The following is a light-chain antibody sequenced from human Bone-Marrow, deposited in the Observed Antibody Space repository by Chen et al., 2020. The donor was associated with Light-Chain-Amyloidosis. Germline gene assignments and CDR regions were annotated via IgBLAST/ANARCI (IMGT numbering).Light chain of an antibody. Sequence: EIVFTQSPRTLSLSPGERATLSCRASQSVSSIYLAWYQQKPGQAPRLLIYGASSRATGIPDRFSGSGSGTDFTLTISRLEPEDFAVYYCQQYGSSPPLTFGGGTKVEIK. CDR2: GAS. CDR1: QSVSSIY. J-gene: IGKJ4*01. V-gene: IGKV3-20*01. CDR3: QQYGSSPPLT.